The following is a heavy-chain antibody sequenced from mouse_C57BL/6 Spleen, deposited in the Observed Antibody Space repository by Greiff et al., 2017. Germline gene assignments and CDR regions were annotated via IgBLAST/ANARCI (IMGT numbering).Heavy chain of an antibody. CDR2: INPGSGGT. Sequence: QVQLQQSGAELVRPGTSVKVSCKASGYAFTNYLIEWVKQRPGQGLEWIGVINPGSGGTNYNEKFKGKATLTADKSSSTAYMQLSSLTSEDSAVYVCAGRDYGSSCGYAMDYWGQGTSVTVSS. J-gene: IGHJ4*01. CDR1: GYAFTNYL. V-gene: IGHV1-54*01. D-gene: IGHD1-1*01. CDR3: AGRDYGSSCGYAMDY.